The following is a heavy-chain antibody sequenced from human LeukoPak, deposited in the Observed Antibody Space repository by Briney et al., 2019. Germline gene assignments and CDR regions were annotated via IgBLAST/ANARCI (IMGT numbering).Heavy chain of an antibody. CDR2: ISGSGGST. CDR3: AKDYYDSSGPVDY. Sequence: PGGSLRLSCAASGFTFSSYAMSWVRQGPGEGLEWASGISGSGGSTYYADSVKGRFTISRDNSKNTLYLQMNSLRAEDTAVYYCAKDYYDSSGPVDYWGQGTLVTVSS. D-gene: IGHD3-22*01. V-gene: IGHV3-23*01. J-gene: IGHJ4*02. CDR1: GFTFSSYA.